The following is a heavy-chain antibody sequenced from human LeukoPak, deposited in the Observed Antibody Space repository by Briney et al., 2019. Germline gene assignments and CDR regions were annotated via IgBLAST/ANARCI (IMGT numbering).Heavy chain of an antibody. D-gene: IGHD3-22*01. Sequence: SETLSLTCTVSGGSISNGSYYWSWIRQPAGKGLEWIGRIYTSGRTNYNPSLKSRVSTSVDTSNNQFSLKLRSVTAADTAVYCCARDSYYYDSSGGAFDIWGQGTMVTVSS. CDR2: IYTSGRT. V-gene: IGHV4-61*02. J-gene: IGHJ3*02. CDR3: ARDSYYYDSSGGAFDI. CDR1: GGSISNGSYY.